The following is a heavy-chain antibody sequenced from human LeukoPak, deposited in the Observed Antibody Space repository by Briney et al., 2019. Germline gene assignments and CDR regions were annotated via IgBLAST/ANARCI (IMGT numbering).Heavy chain of an antibody. V-gene: IGHV4-59*01. CDR2: IYYSRST. J-gene: IGHJ4*02. CDR3: VRGESTGGDF. Sequence: PSETLSLTCTVSGASISSYYWSWIRQPPGKGLEWIGYIYYSRSTNYNPSLKSRVTISVDTSKNQFSLRLTSMTAADTAVYYCVRGESTGGDFWGQGTLVTVSS. CDR1: GASISSYY. D-gene: IGHD3-16*01.